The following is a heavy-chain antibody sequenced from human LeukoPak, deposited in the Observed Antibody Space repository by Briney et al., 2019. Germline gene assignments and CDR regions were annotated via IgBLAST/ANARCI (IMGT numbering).Heavy chain of an antibody. CDR3: TVGEDYFDY. Sequence: GGSLKLSCAASGFTFSGSAMHWVRQASGKGLEWVGRIRSKANSYATAYAASVKGRFTISRDDSKNTAYLQMNSLKTEDTAVYYCTVGEDYFDYWGQGTLVTVSS. V-gene: IGHV3-73*01. D-gene: IGHD3-16*01. CDR1: GFTFSGSA. CDR2: IRSKANSYAT. J-gene: IGHJ4*02.